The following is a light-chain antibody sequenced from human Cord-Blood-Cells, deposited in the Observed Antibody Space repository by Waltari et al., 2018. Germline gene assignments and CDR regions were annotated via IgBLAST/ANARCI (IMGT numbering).Light chain of an antibody. CDR2: GAS. CDR1: QSVSNSY. CDR3: QQYGSSPLT. V-gene: IGKV3-20*01. Sequence: EIVLTQSPGTLSLSPGERATLSCRASQSVSNSYLALYQQKPCQAHRLLIYGASSRATGIPARFSGSGSGTDFTLTISRLEPEDFAVYYCQQYGSSPLTFGGGTKVEIK. J-gene: IGKJ4*01.